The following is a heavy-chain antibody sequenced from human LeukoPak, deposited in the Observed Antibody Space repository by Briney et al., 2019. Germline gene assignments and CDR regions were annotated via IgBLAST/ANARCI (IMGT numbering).Heavy chain of an antibody. J-gene: IGHJ5*02. CDR2: IYYSGST. CDR1: GGSITSYY. V-gene: IGHV4-59*01. Sequence: KPSETLSLTCTVSGGSITSYYWSWIRQPPGKGLEWIGYIYYSGSTNYNPSLKSRVTISVVTSKNQFSLKLSSVTAADTAVYYCARGGVNYKIAGPWGQGALVTVSS. CDR3: ARGGVNYKIAGP. D-gene: IGHD3-10*01.